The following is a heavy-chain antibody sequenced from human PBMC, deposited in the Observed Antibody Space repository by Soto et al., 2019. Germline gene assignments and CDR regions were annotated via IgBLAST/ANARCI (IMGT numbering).Heavy chain of an antibody. CDR1: GGSISSYY. CDR3: ASRHCSGGSSYFPV. J-gene: IGHJ4*02. D-gene: IGHD2-15*01. Sequence: SETLSLTCTVSGGSISSYYWSWIRQPPGKGLEWIGYIYYSGSTNYNPSLKSRVTISVDTSKNQFSLKLSSVTAADTAVYYCASRHCSGGSSYFPVWGQGTLVTVS. V-gene: IGHV4-59*01. CDR2: IYYSGST.